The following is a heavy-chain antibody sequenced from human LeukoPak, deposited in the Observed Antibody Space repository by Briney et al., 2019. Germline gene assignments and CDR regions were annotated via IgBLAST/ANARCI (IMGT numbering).Heavy chain of an antibody. D-gene: IGHD3-3*01. J-gene: IGHJ6*02. CDR3: AKDSAVYDFWSGTYYYYGMDV. CDR1: GFTFSSYG. V-gene: IGHV3-33*06. CDR2: IWYDGSNK. Sequence: TGGSLRLSCAASGFTFSSYGMHWVRQAPGKGLEWVAVIWYDGSNKYYADSVKGRFTISRDNSKNTLYLQMNSLRAEDTAVYYCAKDSAVYDFWSGTYYYYGMDVWGQGTTVTVSS.